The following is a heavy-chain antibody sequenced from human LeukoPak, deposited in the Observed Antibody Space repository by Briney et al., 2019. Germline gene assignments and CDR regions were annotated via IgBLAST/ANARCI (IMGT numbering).Heavy chain of an antibody. CDR3: AKGSAFSVSAYYYFDY. CDR2: FSGSGGST. Sequence: QSGGTLRLSCAASGFTFSSYAMSWVRQAPGKGLEWVSAFSGSGGSTYYADSVKGRFTISRDNSKNTLFLQMNSLRAGDTAVYYCAKGSAFSVSAYYYFDYWGQGALVTVSS. J-gene: IGHJ4*02. CDR1: GFTFSSYA. V-gene: IGHV3-23*01. D-gene: IGHD3-3*02.